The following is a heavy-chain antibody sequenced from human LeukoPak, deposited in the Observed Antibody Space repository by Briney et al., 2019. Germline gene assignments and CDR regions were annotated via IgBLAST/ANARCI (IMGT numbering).Heavy chain of an antibody. J-gene: IGHJ4*02. Sequence: GGSLRLPCAASGFTFDDYAMHWVRQAPGKGLEWVSGISWNSGSIGYADSVKGRFTISRDNAKNSLYLQMNSLRAEDTALYYCAKGPYYYDSSGAYHYFDYWGQGTLVTVSS. CDR1: GFTFDDYA. V-gene: IGHV3-9*01. CDR2: ISWNSGSI. D-gene: IGHD3-22*01. CDR3: AKGPYYYDSSGAYHYFDY.